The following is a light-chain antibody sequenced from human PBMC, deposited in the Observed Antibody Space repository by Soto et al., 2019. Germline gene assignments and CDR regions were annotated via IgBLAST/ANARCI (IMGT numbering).Light chain of an antibody. Sequence: QSVLTQPPSASGTPGQRVTMSCSGSGSNIGPNYVYWFQQFPGTAPKLLIYNNDQRPSGVPDLFSGSKSGTSASLDISGLRSEDEADYYCAAWDDSLSGRVFGGGTKLTVL. V-gene: IGLV1-47*02. CDR1: GSNIGPNY. CDR2: NND. J-gene: IGLJ3*02. CDR3: AAWDDSLSGRV.